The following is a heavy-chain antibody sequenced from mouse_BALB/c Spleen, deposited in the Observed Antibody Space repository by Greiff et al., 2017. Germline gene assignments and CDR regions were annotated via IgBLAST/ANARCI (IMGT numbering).Heavy chain of an antibody. D-gene: IGHD3-3*01. CDR2: INPDSSTI. CDR3: ARPGLGGFAY. Sequence: EVKLMESGGGLVQPGGSLKLSCAASGFDFSRYWMSWVRQAPGKGLEWIGEINPDSSTINYTPSLKDKFIISRDNAKNTLYLQMSKVRSEDTALYYCARPGLGGFAYWGQGTLVTVAA. J-gene: IGHJ3*01. CDR1: GFDFSRYW. V-gene: IGHV4-1*02.